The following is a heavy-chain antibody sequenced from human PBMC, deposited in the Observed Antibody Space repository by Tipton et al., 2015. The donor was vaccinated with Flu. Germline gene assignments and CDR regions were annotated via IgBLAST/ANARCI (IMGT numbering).Heavy chain of an antibody. CDR2: IYSSGIT. CDR3: ARGSGSGTFVIFDY. J-gene: IGHJ4*02. CDR1: GGSLSSFY. Sequence: TLSLTCTVSGGSLSSFYWTWIRQPAGKGLEWIGRIYSSGITKYNPSLKSRVTMSVDTSKNQFSLSLSSVTAADTAVYYCARGSGSGTFVIFDYWGQGTLVAASS. D-gene: IGHD3-10*01. V-gene: IGHV4-4*07.